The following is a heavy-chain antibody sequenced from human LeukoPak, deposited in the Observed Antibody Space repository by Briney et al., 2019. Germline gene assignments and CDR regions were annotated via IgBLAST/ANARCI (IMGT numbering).Heavy chain of an antibody. CDR1: GGTFSSYA. CDR3: ARDLVSPSGSPLWFFDY. V-gene: IGHV1-69*05. D-gene: IGHD3-10*01. J-gene: IGHJ4*02. CDR2: IIPIFGTA. Sequence: GASVKVSCKASGGTFSSYAISWVRQAPGQGLEWMGGIIPIFGTANYAQKFQGRITITTDESTSTAYMELSSLRSEDTAVYYCARDLVSPSGSPLWFFDYWGQGTLVTVSS.